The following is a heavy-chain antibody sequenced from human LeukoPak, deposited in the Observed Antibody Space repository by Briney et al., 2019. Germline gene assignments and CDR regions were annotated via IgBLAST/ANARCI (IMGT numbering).Heavy chain of an antibody. Sequence: GGSLRLSCAASGFSFSHYSMNWVRQAPGKGLEWISYITGSSNIINYADSVKGRFTISRDNAKNSLYLQMNSLRDEDTAVYFCARDQDYAFDYWGQGTLVTVSS. CDR1: GFSFSHYS. CDR3: ARDQDYAFDY. CDR2: ITGSSNII. V-gene: IGHV3-48*02. J-gene: IGHJ4*02. D-gene: IGHD4/OR15-4a*01.